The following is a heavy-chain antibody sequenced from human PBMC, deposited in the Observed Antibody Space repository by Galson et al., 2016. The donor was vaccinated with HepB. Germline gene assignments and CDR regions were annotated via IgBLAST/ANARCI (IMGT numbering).Heavy chain of an antibody. CDR2: IYHTGTS. J-gene: IGHJ5*01. V-gene: IGHV4-4*02. Sequence: SETLSLTCDVSGASISDSNWWTWVRQVPGKGLEWIGEIYHTGTSNNNPFLNSRFTLSVDKSRNQFSLNLNSVTAADTAVYYCARASVVPGARMVFDSWGQGFLVTVSP. CDR3: ARASVVPGARMVFDS. D-gene: IGHD2-2*01. CDR1: GASISDSNW.